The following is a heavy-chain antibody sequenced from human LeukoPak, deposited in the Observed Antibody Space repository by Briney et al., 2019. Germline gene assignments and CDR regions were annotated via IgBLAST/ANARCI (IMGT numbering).Heavy chain of an antibody. J-gene: IGHJ4*02. V-gene: IGHV3-73*01. D-gene: IGHD3-22*01. CDR3: TRDTYYYDSSCYDY. Sequence: YAASVKGRFTITRDDSENTAYLQMNSLKTEDTAVYYCTRDTYYYDSSCYDYWGQGTLVTVSS.